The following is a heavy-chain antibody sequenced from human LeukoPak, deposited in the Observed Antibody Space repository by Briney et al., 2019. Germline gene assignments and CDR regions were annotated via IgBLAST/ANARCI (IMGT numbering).Heavy chain of an antibody. D-gene: IGHD3-22*01. CDR3: ARSGDSSANYFDY. CDR1: GYSFTSYW. Sequence: GESLKISCKGSGYSFTSYWIGWVRQMPGKGLEWMGIIYPGDSDARYSPSFQGQVTISADKSISTAYLQWSSLKASDTAMYYCARSGDSSANYFDYWGQGTLVTVSS. CDR2: IYPGDSDA. V-gene: IGHV5-51*01. J-gene: IGHJ4*02.